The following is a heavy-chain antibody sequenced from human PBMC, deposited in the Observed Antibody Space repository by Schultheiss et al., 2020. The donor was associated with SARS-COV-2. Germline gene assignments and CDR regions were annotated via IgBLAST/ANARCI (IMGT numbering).Heavy chain of an antibody. Sequence: SETLSLTCTVSGGSISSSSYYWGWIRQPPGKGLEWIGSIYYSGSTYYNPSLKSRVTISVDTSKNQFSLKLSSVTAADTAVYYCAIITERLDDAFDIWGQGTMVTVSS. CDR1: GGSISSSSYY. J-gene: IGHJ3*02. D-gene: IGHD6-19*01. CDR3: AIITERLDDAFDI. CDR2: IYYSGST. V-gene: IGHV4-39*07.